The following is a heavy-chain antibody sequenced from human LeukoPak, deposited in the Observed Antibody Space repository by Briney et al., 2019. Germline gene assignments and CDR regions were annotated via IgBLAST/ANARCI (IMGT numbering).Heavy chain of an antibody. V-gene: IGHV1-24*01. CDR3: ATDRTGTKKYVAFDI. J-gene: IGHJ3*02. D-gene: IGHD1-7*01. Sequence: ASVKVSCKVSGYTLTELSMHWVRQAPGKGLEWMGGFDPEDGETIYAQKFQGRVTMTEDTSTDTAYMELSSLRSEDTAVYYCATDRTGTKKYVAFDIWGQGTMVTVSS. CDR2: FDPEDGET. CDR1: GYTLTELS.